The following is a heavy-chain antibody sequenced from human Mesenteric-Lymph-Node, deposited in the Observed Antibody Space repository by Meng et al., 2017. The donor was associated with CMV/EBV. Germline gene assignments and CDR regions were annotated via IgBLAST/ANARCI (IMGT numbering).Heavy chain of an antibody. Sequence: YYWSWIRQPPGKGLEWIGYIYYSGSTNYNPSLKSRVTISVDTSKNQFSLKLSSVTAADTAVYYCAREDCSSTSCYKSNAYYYYGMDVWGQGTTVTVSS. D-gene: IGHD2-2*02. CDR3: AREDCSSTSCYKSNAYYYYGMDV. V-gene: IGHV4-59*01. J-gene: IGHJ6*02. CDR2: IYYSGST. CDR1: YY.